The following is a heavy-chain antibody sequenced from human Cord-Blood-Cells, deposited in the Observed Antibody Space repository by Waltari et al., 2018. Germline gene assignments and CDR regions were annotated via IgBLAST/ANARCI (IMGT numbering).Heavy chain of an antibody. J-gene: IGHJ4*02. CDR1: GGHISSSSHY. CDR2: IYYSGST. D-gene: IGHD3-3*01. Sequence: QLQLQESGPGLVKPSETLSLTCPVSGGHISSSSHYWGWIRQPPGKGLEWIGSIYYSGSTYYNPSLKSRVTISVDTSKNQFSLKLSSVTAADTAVYYCARRLATIFGVVIGFDYWGQGTLVTVSS. V-gene: IGHV4-39*01. CDR3: ARRLATIFGVVIGFDY.